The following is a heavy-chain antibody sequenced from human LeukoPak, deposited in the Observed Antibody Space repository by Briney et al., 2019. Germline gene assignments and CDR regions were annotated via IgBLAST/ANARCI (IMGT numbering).Heavy chain of an antibody. CDR3: ARADSSGYGEIDY. CDR2: ISSSGSTI. CDR1: GFTFSSYE. J-gene: IGHJ4*02. Sequence: GGSLRLSCAASGFTFSSYEMNWVRQAPGKGLEWVSYISSSGSTIYYADSVKGRFTISRDNAKNSLYLQMNSLRAEDTAVYYCARADSSGYGEIDYWGQGTLVTVSS. D-gene: IGHD3-22*01. V-gene: IGHV3-48*03.